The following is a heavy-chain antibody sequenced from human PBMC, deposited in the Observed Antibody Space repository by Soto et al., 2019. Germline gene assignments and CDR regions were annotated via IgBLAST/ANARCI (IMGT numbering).Heavy chain of an antibody. CDR3: AGPTYYYDSSGPPAY. CDR1: GFTFSTYS. J-gene: IGHJ4*02. Sequence: GGSLRLSCAASGFTFSTYSMNWVRQAPGKGLEWVSYISSSSSTIFYTDSVKGRFTVSRDNAKNSLYLQMNSLRAEDTAVYYCAGPTYYYDSSGPPAYWGQGTLVTVSS. V-gene: IGHV3-48*01. D-gene: IGHD3-22*01. CDR2: ISSSSSTI.